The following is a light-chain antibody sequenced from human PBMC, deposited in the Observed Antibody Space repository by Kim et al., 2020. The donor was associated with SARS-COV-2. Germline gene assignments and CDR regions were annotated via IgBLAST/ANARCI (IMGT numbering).Light chain of an antibody. J-gene: IGKJ2*01. CDR3: LQGTHWPKT. CDR1: QSLVNRDGNTY. CDR2: QVS. Sequence: DVVMTQSPLSLAVTLGQQASISCRSSQSLVNRDGNTYLNWLQQRPGQSPRRLIYQVSKRDSGVPDRFSGSGSGTNFTLKISGVEAEDVGVYYCLQGTHWPKTFGQGTKLEI. V-gene: IGKV2-30*01.